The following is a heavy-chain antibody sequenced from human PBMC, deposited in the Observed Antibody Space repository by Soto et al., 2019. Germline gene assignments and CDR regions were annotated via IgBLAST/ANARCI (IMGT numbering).Heavy chain of an antibody. V-gene: IGHV4-59*08. J-gene: IGHJ2*01. CDR2: IYYSGIT. CDR3: ASPSGIAPAVWYFDL. D-gene: IGHD6-25*01. Sequence: QVQLQESGPGLVRPSETLSLTCTVSGGSVTSHYWSWIRQPPGRGLEWIGFIYYSGITDSNPSLKSRVTMALDTSTNPLSLRLSSVTASDPAVYYCASPSGIAPAVWYFDLWGRGTLVTVSS. CDR1: GGSVTSHY.